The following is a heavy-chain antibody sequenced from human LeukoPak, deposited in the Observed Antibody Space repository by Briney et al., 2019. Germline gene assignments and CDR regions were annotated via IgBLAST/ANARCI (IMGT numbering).Heavy chain of an antibody. CDR3: AKDRGSSWYVDYYYMDV. CDR1: GFTFSSYG. V-gene: IGHV3-30*02. J-gene: IGHJ6*03. CDR2: IRYDGSNK. D-gene: IGHD6-13*01. Sequence: PGGSLRLSCAASGFTFSSYGMHWVRQAPGKGLEWVAFIRYDGSNKYYADSVKGRFTISRDNSKNTLYLQMNSPRAEDTAVYYCAKDRGSSWYVDYYYMDVWAKGPRSPSP.